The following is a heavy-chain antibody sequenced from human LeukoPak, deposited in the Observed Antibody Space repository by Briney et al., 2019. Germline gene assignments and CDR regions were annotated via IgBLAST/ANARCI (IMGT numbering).Heavy chain of an antibody. D-gene: IGHD3-22*01. CDR2: IIPILGIA. V-gene: IGHV1-69*04. J-gene: IGHJ4*02. CDR3: ARATYYYDSSGYYSARVDY. CDR1: GGTFSSYA. Sequence: SVKVSCKASGGTFSSYAISWVRQAPGQGLEWMGRIIPILGIANYAQKFQGRVTITADKSTSTAYRELSSLRSEDTAVYYCARATYYYDSSGYYSARVDYWGQGTLVTVSS.